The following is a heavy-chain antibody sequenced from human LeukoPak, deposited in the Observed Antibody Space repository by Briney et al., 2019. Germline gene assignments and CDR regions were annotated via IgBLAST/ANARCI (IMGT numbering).Heavy chain of an antibody. CDR2: INPNDGTT. V-gene: IGHV1-46*01. J-gene: IGHJ5*02. Sequence: GASVKVSCKASGYTFTTYYMHWVRQAPGQGLEWVGMINPNDGTTSSAQKFQVRVTMTTDRSTTTVYMELSSLRSEDTGVYYCARGTGSGSANWFDPWGQGTPVTVSS. CDR1: GYTFTTYY. D-gene: IGHD3-10*01. CDR3: ARGTGSGSANWFDP.